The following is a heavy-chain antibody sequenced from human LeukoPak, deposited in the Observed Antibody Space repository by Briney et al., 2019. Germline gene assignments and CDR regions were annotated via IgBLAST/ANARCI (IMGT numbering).Heavy chain of an antibody. V-gene: IGHV4-38-2*01. J-gene: IGHJ3*01. CDR2: IYHSGST. Sequence: PSETLSLTCAVSGYSLCSGYYWGWIRQPPGKGLEWSGSIYHSGSTYYNPSLKSRVTISVDTSKNQFSLKLSSVTAADTAVYYCARHGPPWGYYGAFDFWGQGTMVTVSS. D-gene: IGHD3-3*01. CDR3: ARHGPPWGYYGAFDF. CDR1: GYSLCSGYY.